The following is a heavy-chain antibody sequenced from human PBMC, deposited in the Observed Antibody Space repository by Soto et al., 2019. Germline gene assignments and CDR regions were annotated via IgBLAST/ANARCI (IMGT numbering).Heavy chain of an antibody. D-gene: IGHD3-3*01. CDR1: GYRFTSYW. Sequence: GVSLQVRCNVSGYRFTSYWIVWVRQMPGKGLEWMGIIYPGDSDTRYSPSFQGQVTISADKSISTAYLQWSSLKASDTAMYYCARLNTIFGVVNDFDYLGQGTLVTVSS. CDR3: ARLNTIFGVVNDFDY. CDR2: IYPGDSDT. J-gene: IGHJ4*02. V-gene: IGHV5-51*01.